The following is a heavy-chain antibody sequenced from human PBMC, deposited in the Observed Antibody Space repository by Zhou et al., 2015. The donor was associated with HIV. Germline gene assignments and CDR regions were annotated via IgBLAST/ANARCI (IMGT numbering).Heavy chain of an antibody. Sequence: QVQLVQSGAEVKKPGSSVKVSCKASGGTFGNHGISWVRQAPGQGLEWMGWISTYDGNTHYAQNFQDRVIMTRDTFTSTAYMELRRLRSDDTAVYYCARDGXGAMVRVLTYWGQGTLVTVS. V-gene: IGHV1-18*01. J-gene: IGHJ4*02. CDR3: ARDGXGAMVRVLTY. CDR1: GGTFGNHG. D-gene: IGHD3-10*01. CDR2: ISTYDGNT.